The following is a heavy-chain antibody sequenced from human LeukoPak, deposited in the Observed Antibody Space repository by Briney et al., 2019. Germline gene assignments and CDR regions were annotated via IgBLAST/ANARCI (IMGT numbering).Heavy chain of an antibody. CDR1: GFTFSSYW. Sequence: GGSLRLSCAASGFTFSSYWMHWVRQAPGKGLVWVSRDNTDGRTTNYADSVRGRFTISRDNAENTLYLQMNSLRVEDTAVYYCSMDLSGAHDYWGQGSVVTVSS. CDR3: SMDLSGAHDY. CDR2: DNTDGRTT. V-gene: IGHV3-74*01. J-gene: IGHJ4*02. D-gene: IGHD2-2*03.